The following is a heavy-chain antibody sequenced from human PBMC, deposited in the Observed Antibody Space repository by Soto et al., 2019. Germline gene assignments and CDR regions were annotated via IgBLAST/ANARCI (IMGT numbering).Heavy chain of an antibody. D-gene: IGHD3-3*01. J-gene: IGHJ5*02. V-gene: IGHV3-74*01. Sequence: RGSLRLSCAASGFTFSSYWMHWVRQAPGKGLVWVSRINSDGSSTSYADSVKGRFTISRDNAKNTLYLQMNSLRAEDTAVYYCAREITYYDFWSGNWFDPWGQGTLVTVSS. CDR3: AREITYYDFWSGNWFDP. CDR2: INSDGSST. CDR1: GFTFSSYW.